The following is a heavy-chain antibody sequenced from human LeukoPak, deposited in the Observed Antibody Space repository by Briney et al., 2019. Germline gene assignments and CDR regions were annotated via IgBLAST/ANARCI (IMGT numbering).Heavy chain of an antibody. J-gene: IGHJ4*02. CDR1: ALTSSTYC. V-gene: IGHV3-30*18. CDR3: AKAATQAVAGSAFDY. Sequence: GGSRRLACAVAALTSSTYCMHWVRQAPGKGLEWVAAISYDGSNKYYAASVKGRITISRDNSKITLYLQMSSMRAEDTAVYYCAKAATQAVAGSAFDYWGQGTLVTVSS. CDR2: ISYDGSNK. D-gene: IGHD6-19*01.